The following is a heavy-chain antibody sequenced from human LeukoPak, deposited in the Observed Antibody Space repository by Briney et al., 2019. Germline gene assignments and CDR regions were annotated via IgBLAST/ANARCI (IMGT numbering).Heavy chain of an antibody. V-gene: IGHV3-33*01. CDR2: TWYDGSNK. CDR3: ARARHGILTGYYLDY. J-gene: IGHJ4*02. CDR1: GFTFSSYG. Sequence: GGSLRLSCAASGFTFSSYGMHWVRQAPGKGLERVAVTWYDGSNKYYAESVKGRFTISRDNSKDTLYLQMSSLRAEDTAVYYCARARHGILTGYYLDYWGQGTLVTVSS. D-gene: IGHD3-9*01.